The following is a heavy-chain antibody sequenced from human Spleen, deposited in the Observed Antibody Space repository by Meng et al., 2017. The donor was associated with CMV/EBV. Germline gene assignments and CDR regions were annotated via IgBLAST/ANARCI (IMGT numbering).Heavy chain of an antibody. V-gene: IGHV3-23*01. D-gene: IGHD3-3*01. Sequence: TFSNYAMSWVRQAPGKGLEWVSGIGGSGGGTYYADSVKGRFTISRDNSKNTLYLQMNSLRAEDTAIYYCAKDVIDDFWSGHRYYFHYWGQGTLVTVSS. CDR3: AKDVIDDFWSGHRYYFHY. CDR1: TFSNYA. J-gene: IGHJ4*02. CDR2: IGGSGGGT.